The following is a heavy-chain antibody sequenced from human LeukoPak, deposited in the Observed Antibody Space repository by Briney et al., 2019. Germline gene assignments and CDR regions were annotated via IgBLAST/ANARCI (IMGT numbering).Heavy chain of an antibody. J-gene: IGHJ5*02. V-gene: IGHV4-34*01. Sequence: SETLSLTCAVYGGSFSGYYWSWIRQPPGKGLEWIGEINHSGSTNYNPSLKSRVTISVDTSKNQFSLKLSSVTAADTAVYYCAQVHGIWFDPWGQGTLVTVSS. CDR2: INHSGST. CDR1: GGSFSGYY. D-gene: IGHD5-24*01. CDR3: AQVHGIWFDP.